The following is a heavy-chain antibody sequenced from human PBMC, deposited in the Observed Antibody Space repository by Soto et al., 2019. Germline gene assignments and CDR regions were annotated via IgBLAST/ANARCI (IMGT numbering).Heavy chain of an antibody. D-gene: IGHD6-6*01. CDR2: IYPGDSDT. J-gene: IGHJ6*02. Sequence: PGESLKISWKGSGYGFTSFWVGCVRQMPGKGLEWMGIIYPGDSDTRYSPSFQGQVTISADKSISTAYLQWSSLKASDTAMYYCARLWGSYSSSYYYYYGMDVWGQGTTVTVSS. V-gene: IGHV5-51*01. CDR1: GYGFTSFW. CDR3: ARLWGSYSSSYYYYYGMDV.